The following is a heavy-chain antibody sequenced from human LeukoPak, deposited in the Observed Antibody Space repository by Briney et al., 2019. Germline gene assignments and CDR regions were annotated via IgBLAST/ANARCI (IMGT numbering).Heavy chain of an antibody. CDR2: IYYNGNS. D-gene: IGHD6-13*01. Sequence: RPSETLSLTCSVSGGSISGQDYYWGWIRQPPGKAPEWIGSIYYNGNSYFHPSLESRVTMSVNTSKKEFSLNLSSMTAADTAVYYCVGHHPTSSWVPGGFDSWGQGILVTVSS. CDR1: GGSISGQDYY. V-gene: IGHV4-39*01. J-gene: IGHJ4*02. CDR3: VGHHPTSSWVPGGFDS.